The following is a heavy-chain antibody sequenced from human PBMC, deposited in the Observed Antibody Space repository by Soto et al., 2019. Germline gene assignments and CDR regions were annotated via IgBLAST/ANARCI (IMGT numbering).Heavy chain of an antibody. CDR3: ASYDRRSGRYTLDY. CDR2: IYYSGST. D-gene: IGHD3-10*01. J-gene: IGHJ4*02. CDR1: GDSMSSSDYF. Sequence: PSETLSLTWAVSGDSMSSSDYFWGWIRQPPGKGLEWIGSIYYSGSTYYNPSLQSRVAISVDTSKNQFSLKLKSVTAADTAIYYCASYDRRSGRYTLDYWGQGTLVTVS. V-gene: IGHV4-39*01.